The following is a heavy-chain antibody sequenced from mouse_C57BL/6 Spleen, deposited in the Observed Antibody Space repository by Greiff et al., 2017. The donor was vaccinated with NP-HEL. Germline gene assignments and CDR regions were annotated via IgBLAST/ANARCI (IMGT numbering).Heavy chain of an antibody. J-gene: IGHJ2*01. Sequence: QVQLQQSGAELVKPGASVKLSCKASGYTFTSYWMHWVKQRPGQGLEWIGMIHPNSGSTNYNEKFKSKATLTVDKSSSTAYMQLSSLTSEDSAVYYCARRGGSPYFDYWGQGTTLTVSS. CDR1: GYTFTSYW. V-gene: IGHV1-64*01. D-gene: IGHD1-1*01. CDR2: IHPNSGST. CDR3: ARRGGSPYFDY.